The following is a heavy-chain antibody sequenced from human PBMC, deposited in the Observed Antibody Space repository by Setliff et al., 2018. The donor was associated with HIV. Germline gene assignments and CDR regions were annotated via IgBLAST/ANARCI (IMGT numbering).Heavy chain of an antibody. V-gene: IGHV1-18*01. D-gene: IGHD5-12*01. CDR2: INVKNVNT. J-gene: IGHJ6*02. Sequence: ASVKVSCKTSGYTFNRYAISWVRQAPGQGLEWVGWINVKNVNTYYAQKFKGRVTMTTDTATNTAYMELRSLRFDDTAVYYCARVSGWIYPIVNFYGFDVWGQGTTVTISS. CDR1: GYTFNRYA. CDR3: ARVSGWIYPIVNFYGFDV.